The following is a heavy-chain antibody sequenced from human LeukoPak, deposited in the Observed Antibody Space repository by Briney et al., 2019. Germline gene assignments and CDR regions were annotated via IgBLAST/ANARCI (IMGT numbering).Heavy chain of an antibody. Sequence: SVKVSCKASGGTFSSYAISWVRQAPGQGLEWMGGIIPIFGTANYAQKFQGRVTITADESTSTAYMELSSLRSEDTAVYYCMTVWFGEPATTKWGQGTLVTVSS. CDR3: MTVWFGEPATTK. J-gene: IGHJ4*02. CDR2: IIPIFGTA. CDR1: GGTFSSYA. V-gene: IGHV1-69*01. D-gene: IGHD3-10*01.